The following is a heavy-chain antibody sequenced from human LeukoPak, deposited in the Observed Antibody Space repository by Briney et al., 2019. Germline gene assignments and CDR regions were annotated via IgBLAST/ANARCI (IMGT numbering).Heavy chain of an antibody. D-gene: IGHD3-9*01. CDR2: VHYSGAT. CDR3: ARLMPMVLTGQRYFYHPLDV. J-gene: IGHJ6*04. CDR1: GDSVSTKY. Sequence: PSETLSLTCIVSGDSVSTKYWAWVWQPPGMPLEYVGYVHYSGATDYNPSLQSRLTISMDTSRNIFSLRLSSVTAADTAVYYCARLMPMVLTGQRYFYHPLDVWGKGTTVTVSS. V-gene: IGHV4-59*08.